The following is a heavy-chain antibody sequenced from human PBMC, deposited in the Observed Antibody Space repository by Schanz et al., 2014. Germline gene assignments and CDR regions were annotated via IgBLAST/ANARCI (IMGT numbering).Heavy chain of an antibody. J-gene: IGHJ4*02. CDR1: GYTLNIYG. CDR3: ARELRLEYYFDY. D-gene: IGHD4-17*01. Sequence: QVQLVQSGAEVKKPGASVKVSCKASGYTLNIYGINWVRQAPGQGLEWMGRINPNSGGTNYAQKFQGRVTMTRDTSISTAYMELSSLRSDDTAVYYCARELRLEYYFDYWGQGTQVTVSS. CDR2: INPNSGGT. V-gene: IGHV1-2*02.